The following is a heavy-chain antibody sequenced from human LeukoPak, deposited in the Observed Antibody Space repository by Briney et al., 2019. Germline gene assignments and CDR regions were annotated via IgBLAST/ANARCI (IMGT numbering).Heavy chain of an antibody. CDR3: AXDLGYHRADY. D-gene: IGHD5-12*01. J-gene: IGHJ4*02. CDR2: XKGNGXXX. CDR1: XXXXXXXX. Sequence: GGSLRLSCAAXXXXXXXXXXXXXXXXPXXXLEWVXNXKGNGXXXXYXDSVRGRFTISRDNAKNSLYLQMNSLRAEDTAVYYXAXDLGYHRADYWGQGTLVTVSS. V-gene: IGHV3-7*04.